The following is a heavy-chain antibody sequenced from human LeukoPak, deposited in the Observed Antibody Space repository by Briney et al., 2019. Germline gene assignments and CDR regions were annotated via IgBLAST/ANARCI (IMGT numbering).Heavy chain of an antibody. D-gene: IGHD1-26*01. CDR1: GYSFTSYW. J-gene: IGHJ6*03. CDR3: ARHPSNSGSYYNPYYYYMDV. Sequence: GESLKISCKGSGYSFTSYWIGWVRQMPGKGLEWMGIIYPGDSDTRYSPSFQGQVTISADKSISTAYLQSSSLKASDTAMYYCARHPSNSGSYYNPYYYYMDVWGKGTTVTVSS. V-gene: IGHV5-51*01. CDR2: IYPGDSDT.